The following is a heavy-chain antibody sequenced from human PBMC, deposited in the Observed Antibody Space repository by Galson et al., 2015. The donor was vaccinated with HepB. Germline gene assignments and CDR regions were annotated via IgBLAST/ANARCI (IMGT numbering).Heavy chain of an antibody. J-gene: IGHJ2*01. CDR2: IKQDGSEK. D-gene: IGHD6-19*01. Sequence: SLRLSCAASGFTFSSYWMSWVRQAPGKGLEWVANIKQDGSEKYYVDSVKGRFTISRDNAKNSLYLQMNSLRAEDTAVYYCASGSVAGSQYWYFDLWGRGTLVTVSS. V-gene: IGHV3-7*01. CDR1: GFTFSSYW. CDR3: ASGSVAGSQYWYFDL.